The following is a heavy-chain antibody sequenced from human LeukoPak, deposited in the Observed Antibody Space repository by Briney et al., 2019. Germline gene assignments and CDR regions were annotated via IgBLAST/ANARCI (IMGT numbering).Heavy chain of an antibody. CDR1: GFTITTNY. V-gene: IGHV3-53*01. D-gene: IGHD2-2*01. CDR3: AREAVMPVAPVKIGTADRPLYEYYGLDV. Sequence: GGSLRLSCAASGFTITTNYMNWVRQAPGKGLEWVSVIYGDDETNYADSVKGRFTISRDNSKNTLYLQMNSLRADDTAVYYCAREAVMPVAPVKIGTADRPLYEYYGLDVWGQGTSVTVS. CDR2: IYGDDET. J-gene: IGHJ6*02.